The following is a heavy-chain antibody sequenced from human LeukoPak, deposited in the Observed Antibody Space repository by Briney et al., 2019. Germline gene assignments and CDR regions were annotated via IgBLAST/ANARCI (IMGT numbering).Heavy chain of an antibody. V-gene: IGHV1-2*02. CDR3: ARLDTAMVPFPPYYYYYYMDV. D-gene: IGHD5-18*01. CDR1: GYTFSGHY. J-gene: IGHJ6*03. CDR2: INPESGET. Sequence: ASVKVSCKASGYTFSGHYMHWIRQAPGQGLEWMGWINPESGETKYAQKFQGRVTMTRDTSISTAYMELRGLRFDDTAVYYCARLDTAMVPFPPYYYYYYMDVWGKGTTVTVSS.